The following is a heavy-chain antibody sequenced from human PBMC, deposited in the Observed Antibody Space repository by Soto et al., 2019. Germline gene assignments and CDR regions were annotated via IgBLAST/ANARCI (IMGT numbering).Heavy chain of an antibody. CDR2: IYYSGST. CDR1: GGSISGGGYY. J-gene: IGHJ4*02. V-gene: IGHV4-31*03. Sequence: PSETQSLTCTVAGGSISGGGYYWSWIRQHPGKGLEWIGYIYYSGSTYYNPSLKSRVTISVDTSKNQFSLKLSSVTAADTAVYYCARARPDYYDSSGHYSYYFDYWGQGTLVTVSS. CDR3: ARARPDYYDSSGHYSYYFDY. D-gene: IGHD3-22*01.